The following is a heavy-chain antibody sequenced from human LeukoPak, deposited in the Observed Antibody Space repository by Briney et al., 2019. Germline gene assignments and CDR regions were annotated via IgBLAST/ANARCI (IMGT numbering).Heavy chain of an antibody. CDR2: IYYSGST. J-gene: IGHJ4*02. D-gene: IGHD5/OR15-5a*01. Sequence: PSETLSLTCTVSGGSISSYYWSWIRQPPGKGLEWIGYIYYSGSTNYNPSLKSRVTISVDTSKNQFSLKLSSVTAADTAVYYCARAQPFYGYPTLDYWGQGTLVTVSS. CDR1: GGSISSYY. CDR3: ARAQPFYGYPTLDY. V-gene: IGHV4-59*01.